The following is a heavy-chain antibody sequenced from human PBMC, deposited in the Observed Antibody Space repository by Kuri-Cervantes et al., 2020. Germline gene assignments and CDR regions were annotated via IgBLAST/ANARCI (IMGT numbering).Heavy chain of an antibody. D-gene: IGHD1-26*01. CDR3: ARDWGGVGATLEG. CDR1: GYTFTGYY. Sequence: ASVKVSCKASGYTFTGYYMHWVRQAPGQGLEWMGWINPNSGGTNYAQKFQGRVTMTRDTSISTAYMELSRLRSDDTAVYYCARDWGGVGATLEGWGQGTPVTVSS. V-gene: IGHV1-2*02. CDR2: INPNSGGT. J-gene: IGHJ4*02.